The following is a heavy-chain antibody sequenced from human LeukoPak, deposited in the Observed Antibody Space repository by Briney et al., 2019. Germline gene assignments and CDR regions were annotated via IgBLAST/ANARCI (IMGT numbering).Heavy chain of an antibody. V-gene: IGHV3-23*01. CDR1: GFTSSSYA. J-gene: IGHJ4*02. CDR2: ISLDGATT. Sequence: PGGSLRLSCATSGFTSSSYAMSWVRQAPGKGLEWVSGISLDGATTYYAGSVEGRFTISRDNSKNTLYLQMNSLRADDTAVYYCVKDHGWLLYSWGQGTLVTVSS. CDR3: VKDHGWLLYS. D-gene: IGHD3-9*01.